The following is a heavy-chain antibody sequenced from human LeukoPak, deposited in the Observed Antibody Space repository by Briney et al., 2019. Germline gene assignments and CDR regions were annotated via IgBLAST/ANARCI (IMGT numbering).Heavy chain of an antibody. CDR1: GFTFSGYW. CDR3: ARDPRNKGFDP. J-gene: IGHJ5*02. Sequence: GGSLRLSCAASGFTFSGYWMHWARQSPGKGLVWVSCINGDGSDTRYAGSVKGRFTISRDNAKNTLYLQMNSLRVEDTAVYYCARDPRNKGFDPWGQGTLVTVSS. CDR2: INGDGSDT. D-gene: IGHD1/OR15-1a*01. V-gene: IGHV3-74*01.